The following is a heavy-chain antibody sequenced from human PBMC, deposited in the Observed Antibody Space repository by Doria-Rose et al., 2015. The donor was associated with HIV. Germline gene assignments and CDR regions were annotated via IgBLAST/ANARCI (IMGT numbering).Heavy chain of an antibody. CDR1: GFSFESYA. CDR2: SSWSSGAK. D-gene: IGHD3-3*01. J-gene: IGHJ6*03. Sequence: VQLVQSGGGLVQPGRSLRLSCVGSGFSFESYAMHWVRLAPGQGLECVAGSSWSSGAKGNADSVEGRLTISRDNAKKSVYLEMRSLRPEDTAFYYCAKAPIIGPKYYFYMDVWGKGTLVTVSS. V-gene: IGHV3-9*01. CDR3: AKAPIIGPKYYFYMDV.